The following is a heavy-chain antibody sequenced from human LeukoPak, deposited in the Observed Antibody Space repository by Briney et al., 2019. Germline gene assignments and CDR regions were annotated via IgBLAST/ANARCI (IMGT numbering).Heavy chain of an antibody. CDR2: IYPGDSDT. J-gene: IGHJ4*02. D-gene: IGHD3-22*01. CDR1: GYSFTSYW. CDR3: ARSPGSSGYFLYPMDY. Sequence: GESLKISCKGSGYSFTSYWIGWVRQMPGKGLEWMGIIYPGDSDTRYSPSFQGQVTISADKSISTAYLQWSSLKASDTAMHYCARSPGSSGYFLYPMDYWGQGTLVTVSS. V-gene: IGHV5-51*01.